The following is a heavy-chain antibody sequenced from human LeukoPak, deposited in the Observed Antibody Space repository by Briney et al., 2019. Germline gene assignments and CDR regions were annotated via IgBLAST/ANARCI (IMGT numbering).Heavy chain of an antibody. CDR2: IDDNGIT. Sequence: PSETLSLTCTVSGGSVRSYFWSWIRRPPGKGLEWIGYIDDNGITNYSPFLKSQVNISIDKSKNQFSLKLSSVTAADTAVYYCARVNYGSATKEDYWGQGTLVTVSS. CDR1: GGSVRSYF. CDR3: ARVNYGSATKEDY. J-gene: IGHJ4*02. D-gene: IGHD3-10*01. V-gene: IGHV4-59*02.